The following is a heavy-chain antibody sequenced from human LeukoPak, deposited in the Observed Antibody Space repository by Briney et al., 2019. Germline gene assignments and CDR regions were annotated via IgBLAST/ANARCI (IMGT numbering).Heavy chain of an antibody. CDR3: ARRLGPNPGSGSYYFDY. CDR2: INHSGST. D-gene: IGHD3-10*01. V-gene: IGHV4-34*01. Sequence: SETLSLTCAVYGGSFSGYYWSWIRQPPGKGLEWIGEINHSGSTKYNPSLKSRVTILVDTYNKKFSLKLSSVTAADTAVYCCARRLGPNPGSGSYYFDYWGQGTLVTVSS. J-gene: IGHJ4*02. CDR1: GGSFSGYY.